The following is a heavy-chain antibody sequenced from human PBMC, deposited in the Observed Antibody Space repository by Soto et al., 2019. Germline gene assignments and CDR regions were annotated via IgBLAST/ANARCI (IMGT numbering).Heavy chain of an antibody. CDR3: ARTHYSDRRGTDS. CDR1: GGSIRSGDSY. D-gene: IGHD3-10*02. Sequence: SETLALTCTVSGGSIRSGDSYWSWIRQPPGNGLEWIGYIYYSGNTYYNPSLKSRVTISLDTSKNQFSLPLSSVTAADTAVYYCARTHYSDRRGTDSWGQGTLVTVSS. J-gene: IGHJ4*02. CDR2: IYYSGNT. V-gene: IGHV4-30-4*01.